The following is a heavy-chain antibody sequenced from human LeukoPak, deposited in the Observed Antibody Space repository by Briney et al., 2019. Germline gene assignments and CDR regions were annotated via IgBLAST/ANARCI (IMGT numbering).Heavy chain of an antibody. CDR1: GFTLSSYG. CDR3: ARDSHYYDSSGYLDY. V-gene: IGHV3-33*01. J-gene: IGHJ4*02. D-gene: IGHD3-22*01. CDR2: IWYDGSNK. Sequence: GRSLRLSCAASGFTLSSYGMHWVRQAPGKGLEWVAVIWYDGSNKYYADSVKGRFTISRDNSKNTLYLQMSSLRAEDTAVYYCARDSHYYDSSGYLDYWGQGTLVTVSS.